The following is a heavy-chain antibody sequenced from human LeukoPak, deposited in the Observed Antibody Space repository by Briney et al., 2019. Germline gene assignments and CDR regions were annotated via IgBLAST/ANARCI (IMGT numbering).Heavy chain of an antibody. V-gene: IGHV4-61*02. Sequence: SQTLSLTCTVSGASLSSGSYYWSWIRQPAGKGLEWIGSIYYSGSTYYNPSLKSRVTISVDTSKNQFSLKLSSVTAADTAVYYCARVLTTVTNFDYWGQGTLVTVSS. CDR3: ARVLTTVTNFDY. CDR2: IYYSGST. J-gene: IGHJ4*02. D-gene: IGHD4-17*01. CDR1: GASLSSGSYY.